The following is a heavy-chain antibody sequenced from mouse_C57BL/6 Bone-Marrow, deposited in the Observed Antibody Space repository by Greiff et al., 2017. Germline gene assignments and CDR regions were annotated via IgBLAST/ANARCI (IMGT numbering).Heavy chain of an antibody. V-gene: IGHV10-1*01. CDR3: VRGHGRAMDD. CDR1: GFSFNTYA. Sequence: GGGLVQPKGSLKLSCAASGFSFNTYAMNWVRQAPGKGLEWVARIRSKSNNYATYYADSVKDRFTLSRDDSESMLYLQMNNLKTEDTAMYDCVRGHGRAMDDWGQGTSVTVSS. J-gene: IGHJ4*01. CDR2: IRSKSNNYAT.